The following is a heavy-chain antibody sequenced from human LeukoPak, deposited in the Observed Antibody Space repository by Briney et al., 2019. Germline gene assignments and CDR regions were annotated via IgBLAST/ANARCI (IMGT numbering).Heavy chain of an antibody. J-gene: IGHJ4*02. V-gene: IGHV1-2*06. D-gene: IGHD6-19*01. CDR2: INPNSGGT. CDR1: GYTFTGYY. Sequence: ASVKVSCKASGYTFTGYYMHWVRQAPGQGLEWMGRINPNSGGTNYAQKFQGRVTMTRDTSISTACMELSRLRSDDTAVYYCARGADSSGISDFDYWGQGTLVTVSS. CDR3: ARGADSSGISDFDY.